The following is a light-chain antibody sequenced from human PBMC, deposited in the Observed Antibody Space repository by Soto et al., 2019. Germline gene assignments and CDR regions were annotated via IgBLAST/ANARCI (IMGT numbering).Light chain of an antibody. CDR2: DAS. V-gene: IGKV3-15*01. J-gene: IGKJ1*01. CDR3: LQYHFWPWT. CDR1: QSVTNK. Sequence: IVRTQSPANLAGYPAEVATLSCFASQSVTNKLAWYQQRPGQPPRLIFYDASTRATGVPATFTGSGSGADFTLTISSLQSEDFAVYYCLQYHFWPWTFGQGTKVDIK.